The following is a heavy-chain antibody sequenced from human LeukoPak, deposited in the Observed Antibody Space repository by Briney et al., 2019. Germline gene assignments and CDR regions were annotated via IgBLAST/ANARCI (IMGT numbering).Heavy chain of an antibody. Sequence: GGSLRLSCEASGFNFTNAWMSWARQAPGKGLEWVGRIQSKTDGGTTDYAAPVKGRFIISRDYSKNMLHLQMTSLKTEDTGVYYCNTGVIVSSIPSLFVWGKGTTVTVSS. CDR1: GFNFTNAW. CDR2: IQSKTDGGTT. J-gene: IGHJ6*04. V-gene: IGHV3-15*01. CDR3: NTGVIVSSIPSLFV. D-gene: IGHD5/OR15-5a*01.